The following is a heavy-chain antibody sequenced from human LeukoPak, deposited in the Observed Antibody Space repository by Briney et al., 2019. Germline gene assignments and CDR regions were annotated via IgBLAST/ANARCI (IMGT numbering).Heavy chain of an antibody. D-gene: IGHD1-26*01. CDR1: GFSLSSYA. CDR2: ISYDGTKK. V-gene: IGHV3-30-3*01. Sequence: GGSLRLSCAASGFSLSSYAMHWVRQAPGKGVEWVAIISYDGTKKYYGDSVKGRFTISRDNSKNTLYLQMNSLRAEDTAVYYCARPQSGSRFQFDYWGQGTLVTVSS. CDR3: ARPQSGSRFQFDY. J-gene: IGHJ4*02.